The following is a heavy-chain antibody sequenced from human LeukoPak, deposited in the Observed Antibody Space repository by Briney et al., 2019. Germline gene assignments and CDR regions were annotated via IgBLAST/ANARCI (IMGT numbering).Heavy chain of an antibody. CDR3: AIDYYDSSGYYYSY. J-gene: IGHJ4*02. Sequence: SVKVSCKASGYTFTGYYMHWVRQAPGQGLEWMGGIIPIFGTANYAQKFQGRVTITTDESTSTAYMELSSLRSEDTAVYYCAIDYYDSSGYYYSYWGQGTLVTVSS. CDR1: GYTFTGYY. V-gene: IGHV1-69*05. CDR2: IIPIFGTA. D-gene: IGHD3-22*01.